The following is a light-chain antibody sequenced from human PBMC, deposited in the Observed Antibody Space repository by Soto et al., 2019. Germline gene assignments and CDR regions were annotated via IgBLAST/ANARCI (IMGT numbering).Light chain of an antibody. V-gene: IGKV3-11*01. CDR2: DAS. Sequence: DIVLTQSPGTLSLSPGERATLSCRASQYITIYLAWYQQKPGQAPRLLIYDASNRATGIPARFSGSGSGTDFTLTISSLEPDDFAVYYCQQRADWPITFGQGTRLEIK. J-gene: IGKJ5*01. CDR1: QYITIY. CDR3: QQRADWPIT.